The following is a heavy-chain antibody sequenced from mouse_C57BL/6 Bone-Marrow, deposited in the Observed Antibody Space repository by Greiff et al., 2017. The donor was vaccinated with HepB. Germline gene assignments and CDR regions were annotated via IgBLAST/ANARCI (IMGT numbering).Heavy chain of an antibody. CDR1: GYTFTDYY. D-gene: IGHD4-1*01. Sequence: EVKLMESGPVLVKPGASVKMSCKASGYTFTDYYMNWVKQSHGKSLEWIGVINPYNGGTSYNQKFKGKAPLTVDKSSSTAYMELNSLTSEDSAVYYCARSNWEGAYWGQGTLVTVSA. CDR2: INPYNGGT. CDR3: ARSNWEGAY. V-gene: IGHV1-19*01. J-gene: IGHJ3*01.